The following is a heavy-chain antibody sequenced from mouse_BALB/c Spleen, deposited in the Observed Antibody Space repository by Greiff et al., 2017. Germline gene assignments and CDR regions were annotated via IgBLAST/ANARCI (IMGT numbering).Heavy chain of an antibody. CDR2: ISSGSSTI. V-gene: IGHV5-17*02. J-gene: IGHJ2*01. Sequence: EVMLVESGGGLVQPGGSRKLSCAASGFTFSSFGIHWVRQAPEKGLEWVAYISSGSSTIYYADTVKGRFTISRDNPKNTLFLQMTSLRSEDTAMYYCARWGNYVGFDYWGQGTTLTVSS. CDR3: ARWGNYVGFDY. CDR1: GFTFSSFG. D-gene: IGHD2-1*01.